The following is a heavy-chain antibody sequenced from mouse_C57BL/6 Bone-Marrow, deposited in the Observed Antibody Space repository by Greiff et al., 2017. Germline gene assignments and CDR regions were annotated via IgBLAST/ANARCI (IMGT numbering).Heavy chain of an antibody. V-gene: IGHV1-55*01. D-gene: IGHD1-1*01. Sequence: VQLQQPGAELVKPGASVKMSCKASGYTFTSYWITWVKQRPGQGLEWIGDIYPGSGSTNYNEKFKSKATLTVDTSSSTAYMQLSSLTSEDSAVYYCARHLDYGSSYEEYFDVWGTGTTVTVSS. CDR1: GYTFTSYW. CDR3: ARHLDYGSSYEEYFDV. J-gene: IGHJ1*03. CDR2: IYPGSGST.